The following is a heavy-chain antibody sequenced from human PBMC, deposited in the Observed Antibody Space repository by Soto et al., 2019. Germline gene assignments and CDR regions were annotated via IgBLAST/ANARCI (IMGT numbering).Heavy chain of an antibody. CDR1: GFTFSSYG. D-gene: IGHD6-6*01. Sequence: GGSLRLSCAASGFTFSSYGMHWVRQAPGKGLEWVAVISYDGSNKYYADSVKGRFTISRDNSKNTLYLQMNSLRAEDTAVYYCAKESESSSSFDPWGQGTLVTVSS. V-gene: IGHV3-30*18. J-gene: IGHJ5*02. CDR3: AKESESSSSFDP. CDR2: ISYDGSNK.